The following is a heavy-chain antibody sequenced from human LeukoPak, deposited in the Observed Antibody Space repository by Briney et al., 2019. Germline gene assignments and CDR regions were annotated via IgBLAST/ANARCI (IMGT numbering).Heavy chain of an antibody. CDR3: ARDHDYYDSSHHDY. D-gene: IGHD3-22*01. CDR1: GYTFTSYA. Sequence: GASVKVSCKASGYTFTSYAISWVRQAPGQGLEWMGGIIPIFGTANYAQKFQGRVTITADESTSTAYMELSSLRSEDTAVYYCARDHDYYDSSHHDYWGQGTLVTVSS. J-gene: IGHJ4*02. CDR2: IIPIFGTA. V-gene: IGHV1-69*13.